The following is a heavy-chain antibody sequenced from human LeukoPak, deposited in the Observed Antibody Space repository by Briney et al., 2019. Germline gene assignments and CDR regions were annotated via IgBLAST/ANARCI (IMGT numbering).Heavy chain of an antibody. D-gene: IGHD3-3*01. V-gene: IGHV3-11*05. CDR2: LSSISSHK. Sequence: GGSLRLSCAASGFTHSVYHMRWLRPAPGKGLEGVSYLSSISSHKNSGDSVKGRFTISRVNAKVSLYLQMNSLRAEDTAFYDWARGPPTSGGYYPRSDLWGQGTLVAVSS. J-gene: IGHJ5*02. CDR1: GFTHSVYH. CDR3: ARGPPTSGGYYPRSDL.